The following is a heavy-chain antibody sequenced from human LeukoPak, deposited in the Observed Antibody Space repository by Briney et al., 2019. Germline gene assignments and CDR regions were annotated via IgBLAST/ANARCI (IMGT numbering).Heavy chain of an antibody. CDR3: ARGAITMVRGYWFDP. Sequence: ASVKVSCKASGYTFTSYGISWVRQAPGQGLEWMGWISAYNGNTNYAQKFQGRVTMTRNTSISTAYMELSSLRSEDTAVYYCARGAITMVRGYWFDPWGQGTLVTVSS. J-gene: IGHJ5*02. D-gene: IGHD3-10*01. CDR2: ISAYNGNT. V-gene: IGHV1-18*01. CDR1: GYTFTSYG.